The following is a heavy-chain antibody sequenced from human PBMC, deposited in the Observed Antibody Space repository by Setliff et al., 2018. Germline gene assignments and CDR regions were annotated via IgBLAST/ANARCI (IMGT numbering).Heavy chain of an antibody. D-gene: IGHD3-10*01. CDR1: GYTFTSYF. CDR3: ARGPYGSGRHGWFDP. J-gene: IGHJ5*02. V-gene: IGHV1-46*01. Sequence: GASVKVSCKASGYTFTSYFIHWVRQAPGQGLEWMAIINPSGGSTSYAQKFQGRVTMTRDTSTRTVYMELSSLRSEDTAMYYCARGPYGSGRHGWFDPWGQGTLVTVSS. CDR2: INPSGGST.